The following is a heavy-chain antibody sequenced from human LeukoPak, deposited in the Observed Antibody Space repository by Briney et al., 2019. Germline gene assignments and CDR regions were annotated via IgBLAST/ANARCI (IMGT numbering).Heavy chain of an antibody. V-gene: IGHV4-59*12. D-gene: IGHD2-21*01. CDR1: GGSISGYY. CDR2: IHNTGTT. J-gene: IGHJ4*02. CDR3: ARGFRPGGAVVAPPYYFDY. Sequence: SETLSLTCTVSGGSISGYYWTWMRQTPGKGLEWIGDIHNTGTTNYNPSLKSRVIMSLDTSKPQFYLKLTSATAADSAVYYRARGFRPGGAVVAPPYYFDYWGLGALVTVSS.